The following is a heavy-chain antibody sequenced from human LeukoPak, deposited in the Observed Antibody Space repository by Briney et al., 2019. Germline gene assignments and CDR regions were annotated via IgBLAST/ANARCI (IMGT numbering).Heavy chain of an antibody. V-gene: IGHV4-59*01. CDR3: VRDRELFY. CDR1: GGSISIYY. D-gene: IGHD1-7*01. Sequence: PAETLSLTCTVSGGSISIYYWSWIRQPPGKGLVWLGYVYNSGSTDYNPSLKSRVTISADTSKNQFSLKLSSVTAADTAVYYCVRDRELFYWGQGTLVTVSS. CDR2: VYNSGST. J-gene: IGHJ4*02.